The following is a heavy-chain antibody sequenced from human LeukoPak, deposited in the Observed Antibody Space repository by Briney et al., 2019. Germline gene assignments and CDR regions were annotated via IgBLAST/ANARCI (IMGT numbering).Heavy chain of an antibody. Sequence: PSETLSLTCSVSGGSINGGNYYWTWIRQPAVKGLEWIGRISPSGSTNYNPSLTSRVTISVDTSKNQFSLKLSSVTAADTAVYFCARAYRSSWYANWFDPWGQGTLVTVSS. CDR3: ARAYRSSWYANWFDP. V-gene: IGHV4-61*02. D-gene: IGHD6-13*01. CDR2: ISPSGST. J-gene: IGHJ5*02. CDR1: GGSINGGNYY.